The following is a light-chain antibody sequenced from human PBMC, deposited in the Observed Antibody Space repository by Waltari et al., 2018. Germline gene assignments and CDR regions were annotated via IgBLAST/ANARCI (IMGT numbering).Light chain of an antibody. V-gene: IGLV7-46*01. Sequence: QAVVTQEPSLTVSPGGTVTLTCGSSTGAVTSGLYPYWFQQKPGQAPRTLIYDTSKKHSWTPARFSGSLLGGKAALTLSGAQPEDEADYYCLLSYRGTYVFGTGTKVTVL. J-gene: IGLJ1*01. CDR3: LLSYRGTYV. CDR1: TGAVTSGLY. CDR2: DTS.